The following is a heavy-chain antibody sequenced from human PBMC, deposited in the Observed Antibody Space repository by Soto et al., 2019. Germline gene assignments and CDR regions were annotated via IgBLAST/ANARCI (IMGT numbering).Heavy chain of an antibody. J-gene: IGHJ3*02. CDR2: VNTDGSAM. CDR1: GFTFSSHW. CDR3: ARTKDFAFDI. V-gene: IGHV3-74*01. Sequence: GGSLRLSCVASGFTFSSHWMHWVRQAPGKGLVWVSRVNTDGSAMTYADSVKGRFTISRDNAKNTLYLQMNSLRAEDTAVYYCARTKDFAFDIWGQGTMVTVSS.